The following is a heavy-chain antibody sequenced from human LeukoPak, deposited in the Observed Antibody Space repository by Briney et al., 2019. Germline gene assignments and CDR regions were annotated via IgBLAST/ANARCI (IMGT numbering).Heavy chain of an antibody. J-gene: IGHJ4*02. CDR3: ARSRYDFWSGYFGFDY. V-gene: IGHV4-59*08. D-gene: IGHD3-3*01. CDR1: GGSMSSYY. Sequence: SETLSLTCTVSGGSMSSYYWNWIRQPPGKGLEWIGYINYSGNTNYNPSLKSRVTISIDTSKNQFSLKLSSVTAADTAVYYCARSRYDFWSGYFGFDYWGQGTLVTVSS. CDR2: INYSGNT.